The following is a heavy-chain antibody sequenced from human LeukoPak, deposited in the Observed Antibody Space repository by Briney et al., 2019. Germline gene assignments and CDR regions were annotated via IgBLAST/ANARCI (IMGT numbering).Heavy chain of an antibody. CDR2: IRGDAGST. V-gene: IGHV3-20*04. D-gene: IGHD7-27*01. CDR1: GFTFSNAW. CDR3: ARVWAWGSGNYFDN. J-gene: IGHJ4*02. Sequence: TGGSLRLSCAASGFTFSNAWMSWVRQAPGKGLEWVSAIRGDAGSTGYADSVKGRFTISRDNAKNSLYLQMNSLRVEDTALYYCARVWAWGSGNYFDNWGQGTLVTVSS.